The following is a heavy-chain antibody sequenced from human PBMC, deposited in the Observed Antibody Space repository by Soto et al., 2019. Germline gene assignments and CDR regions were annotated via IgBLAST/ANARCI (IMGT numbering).Heavy chain of an antibody. D-gene: IGHD2-2*01. CDR1: GFTFSSYW. Sequence: GGSLRLSCAASGFTFSSYWMSWVRQAPGKGLEWVANIKQDGSEKYYVDSVKGRFTISRDNAKNSLYLQMNSLRAEDTAVYYCVVFGPAAMSDWFDPWGQGTLVTVSS. CDR3: VVFGPAAMSDWFDP. J-gene: IGHJ5*02. CDR2: IKQDGSEK. V-gene: IGHV3-7*01.